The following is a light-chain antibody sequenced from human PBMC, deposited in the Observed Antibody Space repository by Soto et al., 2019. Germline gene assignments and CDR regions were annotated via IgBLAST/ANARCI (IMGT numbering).Light chain of an antibody. V-gene: IGKV3-20*01. CDR1: QSVGKNY. CDR3: HQHAFAPLT. Sequence: EIVWTRCPVTLSLSPGERATLSCRASQSVGKNYLAWYHQKPGQAPRLLIHTASIRATGVPDRFSGSGSGTDFTLTISRLEPDDFAVYYCHQHAFAPLTFGGGTKVDIK. J-gene: IGKJ4*01. CDR2: TAS.